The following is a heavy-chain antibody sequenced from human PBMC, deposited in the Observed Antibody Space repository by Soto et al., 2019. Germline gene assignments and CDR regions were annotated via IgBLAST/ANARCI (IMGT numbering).Heavy chain of an antibody. V-gene: IGHV1-8*01. CDR3: AGDVYGNPTIAFDI. CDR2: MNPNSGNT. J-gene: IGHJ3*02. D-gene: IGHD3-16*01. Sequence: ASVKVSCKASGYTFTSYDINWVRQATGQGLEWMGWMNPNSGNTGYAQKFQGRVTMTRNTSISTAYMELSSLRSEDTAVYYCAGDVYGNPTIAFDIWGQGTMVTVSS. CDR1: GYTFTSYD.